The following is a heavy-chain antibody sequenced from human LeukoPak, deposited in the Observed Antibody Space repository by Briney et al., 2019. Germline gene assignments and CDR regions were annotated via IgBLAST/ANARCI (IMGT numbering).Heavy chain of an antibody. J-gene: IGHJ4*02. D-gene: IGHD2-21*01. Sequence: PGGSLRLSCSASRFTFSNYWMTWVRQAPGKGLEWVANIKDDGSAKYYVDSVKGRFTISRDNAKNTLYLQMNSLRAEDTAVYYCASASDWTYFDYWGQGTLVTVSS. CDR2: IKDDGSAK. V-gene: IGHV3-7*01. CDR1: RFTFSNYW. CDR3: ASASDWTYFDY.